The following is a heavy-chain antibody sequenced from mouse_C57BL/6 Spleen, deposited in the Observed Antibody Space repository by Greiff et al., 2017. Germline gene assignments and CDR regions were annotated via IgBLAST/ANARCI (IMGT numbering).Heavy chain of an antibody. CDR3: AQTGTGYYAMDY. J-gene: IGHJ4*01. Sequence: LKESGPGILQSSQTLSLSCSFSGFSLSTSGMGVSWIRQPSGKGLEWLAHIYWDDDKRYNPSLKSRLTISKDTSRNQVFLKITSVDTADTATYYCAQTGTGYYAMDYWGQGTSVTVSS. CDR2: IYWDDDK. V-gene: IGHV8-12*01. D-gene: IGHD4-1*01. CDR1: GFSLSTSGMG.